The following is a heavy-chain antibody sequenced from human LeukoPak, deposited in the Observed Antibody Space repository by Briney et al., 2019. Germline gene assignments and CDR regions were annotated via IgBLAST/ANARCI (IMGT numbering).Heavy chain of an antibody. Sequence: PGGSLRLSCAASGFTFGSYWMHWVRQAPGKGLVWVSRINSDGSSTSYADSVKGRFTISRDNAKNTLYLQMNSLRAEDTAVYHCATKRGSGSYLIDYWGQGTLVTVSS. V-gene: IGHV3-74*01. CDR1: GFTFGSYW. J-gene: IGHJ4*02. CDR3: ATKRGSGSYLIDY. CDR2: INSDGSST. D-gene: IGHD3-10*01.